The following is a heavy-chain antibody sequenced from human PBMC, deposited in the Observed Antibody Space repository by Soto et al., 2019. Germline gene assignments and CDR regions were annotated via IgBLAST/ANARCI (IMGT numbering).Heavy chain of an antibody. V-gene: IGHV4-30-4*01. J-gene: IGHJ6*02. Sequence: SETLSLTCTVSGGSVSSGDYYWSWIRQPPGKGLEWIGYIYYSGSTYYNPSLKSRVTISVDTSKNQFSLKLNSVTAADTAVYFCASLTGYDSFGYYYYYGMDVWGQGTTVTVSS. CDR3: ASLTGYDSFGYYYYYGMDV. CDR1: GGSVSSGDYY. D-gene: IGHD5-12*01. CDR2: IYYSGST.